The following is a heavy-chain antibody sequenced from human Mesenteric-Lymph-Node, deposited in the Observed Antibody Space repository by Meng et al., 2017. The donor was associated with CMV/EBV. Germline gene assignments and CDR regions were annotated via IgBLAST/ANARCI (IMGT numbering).Heavy chain of an antibody. V-gene: IGHV3-11*04. Sequence: GGSLRLSCATSGFVMRDYYLAWIRQAPGKGLEWISYISGSSNTIYYADSVKGRFTTSRDNAMRSLNLQTNSLRAEDTAVYYCARVRIAAAVNDAFDIWGQGTMVTVSS. CDR2: ISGSSNTI. CDR1: GFVMRDYY. D-gene: IGHD6-13*01. CDR3: ARVRIAAAVNDAFDI. J-gene: IGHJ3*02.